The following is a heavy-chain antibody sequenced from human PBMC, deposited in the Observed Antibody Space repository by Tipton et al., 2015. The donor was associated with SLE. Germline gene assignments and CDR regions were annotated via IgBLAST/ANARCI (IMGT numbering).Heavy chain of an antibody. V-gene: IGHV4-39*07. J-gene: IGHJ3*02. D-gene: IGHD1-7*01. CDR3: ARWNFVTMTGGFDI. CDR1: GGSISTSNYY. CDR2: INYSGTT. Sequence: TLSLTCTVSGGSISTSNYYWAWIRQPPGKGLECIGNINYSGTTSYNPSLKSRLTMSVDTSQNHFSLTLRSVTAADTAIYYWARWNFVTMTGGFDIWGQGTMVTVSS.